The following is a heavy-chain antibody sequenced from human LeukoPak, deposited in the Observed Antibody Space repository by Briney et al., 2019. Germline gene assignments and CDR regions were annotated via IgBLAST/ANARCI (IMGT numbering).Heavy chain of an antibody. CDR1: GYTFTAYW. CDR3: ARRTTSYSYYYMDV. V-gene: IGHV1-2*02. CDR2: INPNSGGT. D-gene: IGHD1-7*01. Sequence: ASVKVSCKASGYTFTAYWIHWVRQAPGQGLEWMGCINPNSGGTIYPQEFQGRVTMTRDTSISTAYMELTRLRSDDTAVYYCARRTTSYSYYYMDVWGKGTAVIVSS. J-gene: IGHJ6*03.